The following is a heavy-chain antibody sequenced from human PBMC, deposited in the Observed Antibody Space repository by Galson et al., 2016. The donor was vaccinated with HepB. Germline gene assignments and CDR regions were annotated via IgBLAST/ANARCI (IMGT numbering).Heavy chain of an antibody. Sequence: QRLSCAASGSTFSDRDFHWVRQAPGKGLDWVAVISKTGDTTFYGDSVKGRFTISRDNSKNTVDLQIHSLRSEDAAVYFCARDFKLGAPDYMDVWGKGTTVTVS. CDR2: ISKTGDTT. CDR1: GSTFSDRD. CDR3: ARDFKLGAPDYMDV. D-gene: IGHD1-26*01. V-gene: IGHV3-30-3*01. J-gene: IGHJ6*03.